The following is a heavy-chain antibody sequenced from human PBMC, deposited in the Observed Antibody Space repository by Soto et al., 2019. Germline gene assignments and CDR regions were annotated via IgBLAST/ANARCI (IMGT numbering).Heavy chain of an antibody. CDR1: GYTFSDYG. D-gene: IGHD2-15*01. J-gene: IGHJ4*02. CDR2: ISAYNGHT. Sequence: QVQLMQSGAEVKKPGASVKVSCKTSGYTFSDYGVAWVRQAPGQGLEWMGWISAYNGHTKYGQKFQDRVTMTTDTSTSTAYMELRSLRYDDTAVYVCARGGHIVVLVDADDNFDYWGQGTLVTVSS. V-gene: IGHV1-18*01. CDR3: ARGGHIVVLVDADDNFDY.